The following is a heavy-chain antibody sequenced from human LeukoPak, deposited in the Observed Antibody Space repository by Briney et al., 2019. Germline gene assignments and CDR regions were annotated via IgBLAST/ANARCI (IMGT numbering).Heavy chain of an antibody. Sequence: GGSLRLSCAASGFTFSSYAMSWVRQAPGKGLEWVSAISGSGGSTYYADSVKGRFTISRDNPKNTLYLQMNSLRAEDTAVYYCAKDLGGQWLVHLDYWGQGTLVTVSS. CDR2: ISGSGGST. J-gene: IGHJ4*02. CDR1: GFTFSSYA. CDR3: AKDLGGQWLVHLDY. V-gene: IGHV3-23*01. D-gene: IGHD6-19*01.